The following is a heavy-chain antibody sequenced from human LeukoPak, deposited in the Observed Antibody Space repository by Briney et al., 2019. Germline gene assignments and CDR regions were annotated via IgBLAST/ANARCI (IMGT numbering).Heavy chain of an antibody. J-gene: IGHJ4*02. Sequence: GGSLRLSCAASGFTFSSYWMSWVRQAPGKGLEWGANIKQDGSEKYYGDSVKGRFTISRDNAKNSLYLQMNSLRAEDTTVYYCASTGRYSSSWYSSWGQGTLVTVSS. V-gene: IGHV3-7*01. CDR2: IKQDGSEK. D-gene: IGHD6-13*01. CDR3: ASTGRYSSSWYSS. CDR1: GFTFSSYW.